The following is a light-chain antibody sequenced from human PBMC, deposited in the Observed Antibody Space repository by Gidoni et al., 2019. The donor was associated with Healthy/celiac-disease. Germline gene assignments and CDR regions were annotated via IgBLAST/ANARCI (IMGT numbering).Light chain of an antibody. CDR3: SSYAGSNSHVV. J-gene: IGLJ2*01. CDR2: EVS. CDR1: SSDVGGYNY. Sequence: QSALTQPPSASGYPGQSVTISCTGTSSDVGGYNYVSWYQQHPGKAPKLMIYEVSKRPSGVPDRFSGSKSGNTASLTVSGLQAEDEADYYCSSYAGSNSHVVFGGGTKLTVL. V-gene: IGLV2-8*01.